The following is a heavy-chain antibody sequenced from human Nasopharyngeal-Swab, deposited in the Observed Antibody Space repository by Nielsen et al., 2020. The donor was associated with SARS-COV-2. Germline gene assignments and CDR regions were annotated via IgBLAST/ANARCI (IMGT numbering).Heavy chain of an antibody. CDR3: AGDEGSSWYTYYYYYGMDV. J-gene: IGHJ6*02. CDR1: GFTFSSYA. D-gene: IGHD6-13*01. V-gene: IGHV3-30-3*01. CDR2: IAHDGSKK. Sequence: GEFLKISCAASGFTFSSYAMHWVRQAPGKGLEWVAVIAHDGSKKYYADSVKGRFHISRDNSKNTLYLQMNSLRAEDTAVYYCAGDEGSSWYTYYYYYGMDVWGQGTTVTVSS.